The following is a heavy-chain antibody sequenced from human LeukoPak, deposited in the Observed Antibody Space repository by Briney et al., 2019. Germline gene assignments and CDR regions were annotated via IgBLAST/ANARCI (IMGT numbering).Heavy chain of an antibody. CDR2: IYYSGST. J-gene: IGHJ6*04. CDR3: ASGDFWSGFRDV. CDR1: GGSISSHY. D-gene: IGHD3-3*01. Sequence: SETLSPTCTVSGGSISSHYWSWIRQPPGKGLEWIGYIYYSGSTNYNPSLKSRVTISVDTSKNQFSLKLSSVTAADTAVYYCASGDFWSGFRDVWGKGTTVTVSS. V-gene: IGHV4-59*11.